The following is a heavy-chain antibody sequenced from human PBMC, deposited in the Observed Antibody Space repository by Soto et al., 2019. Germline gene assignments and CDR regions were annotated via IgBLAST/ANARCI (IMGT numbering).Heavy chain of an antibody. CDR1: GCSISSSSYY. J-gene: IGHJ4*02. Sequence: SETLSLTCTVSGCSISSSSYYWCWILQPPGKGLEWIGSIYYSGSTYYNPSLKSRVTISVDTSKNQFSLKLSSVTAADTAVYYCARLRPGDYYDISGYPNDYWGQGTLVTVSS. D-gene: IGHD3-22*01. CDR3: ARLRPGDYYDISGYPNDY. CDR2: IYYSGST. V-gene: IGHV4-39*07.